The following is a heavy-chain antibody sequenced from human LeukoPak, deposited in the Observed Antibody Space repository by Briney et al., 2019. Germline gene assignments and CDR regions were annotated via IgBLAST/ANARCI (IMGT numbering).Heavy chain of an antibody. CDR1: GDSISSYY. Sequence: SETLSLTCTVSGDSISSYYGSCIRQPPGKGLEWIGYVYYSGSTNYNPPLKSRVTLSVDTSKKQFSLRLSSATAADTAVYYCARTDCGEYVGCFGPWGQGTLVTVSS. CDR3: ARTDCGEYVGCFGP. D-gene: IGHD3-10*01. J-gene: IGHJ5*02. CDR2: VYYSGST. V-gene: IGHV4-59*01.